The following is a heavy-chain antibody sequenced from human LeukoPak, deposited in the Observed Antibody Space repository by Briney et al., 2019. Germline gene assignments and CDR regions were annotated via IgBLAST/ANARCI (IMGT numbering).Heavy chain of an antibody. D-gene: IGHD3-22*01. CDR2: ISGSGGST. J-gene: IGHJ4*02. CDR3: AKASSGYYYGVSYFDY. CDR1: GFTFSSYA. V-gene: IGHV3-23*01. Sequence: GGSLRLSCAASGFTFSSYAMSWVRQAPGKGLEWASAISGSGGSTYYADSVKGRFTISRDNSKNTLYLQMNSLRAEDMALYYCAKASSGYYYGVSYFDYWGQGTLVTVSS.